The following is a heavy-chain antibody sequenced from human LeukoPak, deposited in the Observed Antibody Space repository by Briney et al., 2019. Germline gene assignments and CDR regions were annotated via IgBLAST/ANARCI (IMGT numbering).Heavy chain of an antibody. CDR3: AKEGEGHITMRALVSRDLDY. J-gene: IGHJ4*02. D-gene: IGHD3-22*01. CDR2: IGGSGLNT. CDR1: GFTSTHYA. V-gene: IGHV3-23*01. Sequence: PGGSLRLSCEASGFTSTHYAMSWVRQAPGKGLEWVSTIGGSGLNTYYADSVKARFTISRDNSKNTLYLQMNSLKAEDTAVYYCAKEGEGHITMRALVSRDLDYGGQGTLVTVPS.